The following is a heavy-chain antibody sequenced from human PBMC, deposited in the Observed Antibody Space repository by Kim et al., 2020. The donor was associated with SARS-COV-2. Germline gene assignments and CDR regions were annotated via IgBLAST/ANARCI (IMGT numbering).Heavy chain of an antibody. CDR3: ARANYDILTGYYIEY. V-gene: IGHV4-31*03. CDR2: IYYSGST. CDR1: GGSISSGGYY. J-gene: IGHJ4*02. D-gene: IGHD3-9*01. Sequence: SETLSLTCTVSGGSISSGGYYWSWLRQHPGKGLEWIGYIYYSGSTYYNPYLKSRVTISVDTSKNQFSLKLSSVTAADTAVYYCARANYDILTGYYIEYWGQGTMVSVSS.